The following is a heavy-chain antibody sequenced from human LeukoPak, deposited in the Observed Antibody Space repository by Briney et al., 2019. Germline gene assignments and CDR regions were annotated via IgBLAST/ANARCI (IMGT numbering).Heavy chain of an antibody. CDR1: GFTFSSYW. V-gene: IGHV3-7*02. CDR3: AQGGEAVSAFDI. D-gene: IGHD6-19*01. Sequence: GPLRLSCAASGFTFSSYWMSWVRKAPGKGLEWVDNIKEDAGEIYYVDSVKGRFTISRDDVKNSLDLQMNSLRAEDTAVYYCAQGGEAVSAFDIWGQGTMVTVSS. J-gene: IGHJ3*02. CDR2: IKEDAGEI.